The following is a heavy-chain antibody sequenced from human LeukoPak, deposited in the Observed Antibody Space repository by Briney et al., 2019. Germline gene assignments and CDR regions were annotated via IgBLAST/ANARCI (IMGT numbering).Heavy chain of an antibody. CDR1: GFTFDDYA. CDR2: ITWDGGST. CDR3: ASPGPRAD. J-gene: IGHJ4*02. Sequence: GGSLRLSCAASGFTFDDYAMHWVRQAPGKGLEWVSLITWDGGSTYYTDSVKGRFTISRDNAKNSLYLQMNSLRAEDTAVYYCASPGPRADWGQGTLVTVSS. V-gene: IGHV3-43D*03.